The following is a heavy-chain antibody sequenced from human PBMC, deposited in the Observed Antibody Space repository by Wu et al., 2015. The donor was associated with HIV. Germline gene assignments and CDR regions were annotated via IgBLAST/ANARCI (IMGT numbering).Heavy chain of an antibody. CDR1: GGTFSSYA. Sequence: QVQLVQSGAEVKKPGSSVKVSCKASGGTFSSYAISWVRQAPGQGLEWMGGIIPIFGTANYAQKFQGRVTITADESTSAAYMELSSLRSEDTAVYYCAREEEEYVKRGLRTTNYMDVWGKGTNGHRLL. CDR2: IIPIFGTA. D-gene: IGHD4-17*01. V-gene: IGHV1-69*12. J-gene: IGHJ6*03. CDR3: AREEEEYVKRGLRTTNYMDV.